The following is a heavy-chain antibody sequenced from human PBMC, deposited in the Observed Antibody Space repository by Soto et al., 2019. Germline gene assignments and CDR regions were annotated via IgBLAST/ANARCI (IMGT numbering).Heavy chain of an antibody. CDR3: ARDPDDYGGNSPTFDI. Sequence: PGGSLRLSCAASGFTVSSNYMSWVRQAPGKGLEWVSVIYSGGSTYYADSVKGRFTISRDNSKNTLYLQMNSLRAEDTAVYYCARDPDDYGGNSPTFDIWGQGTMVTVSS. V-gene: IGHV3-53*01. CDR1: GFTVSSNY. D-gene: IGHD4-17*01. J-gene: IGHJ3*02. CDR2: IYSGGST.